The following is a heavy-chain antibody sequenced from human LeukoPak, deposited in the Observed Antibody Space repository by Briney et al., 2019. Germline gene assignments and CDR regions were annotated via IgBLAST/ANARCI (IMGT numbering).Heavy chain of an antibody. CDR2: ISAYNGNT. CDR3: ARDQEIVVVPAAPGYGMDV. Sequence: ASVKVSCKASGYTFTSYGISWVRQAPGQGFEWMGWISAYNGNTNYAQKLQGRVTMTTDTSTGTAYMELRSLRSDDTAVYYCARDQEIVVVPAAPGYGMDVWGQGTTVTVSS. J-gene: IGHJ6*02. V-gene: IGHV1-18*01. CDR1: GYTFTSYG. D-gene: IGHD2-2*01.